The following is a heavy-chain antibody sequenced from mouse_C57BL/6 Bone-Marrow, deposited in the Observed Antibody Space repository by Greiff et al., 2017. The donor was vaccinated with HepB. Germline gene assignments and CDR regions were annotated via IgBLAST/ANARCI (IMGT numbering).Heavy chain of an antibody. V-gene: IGHV1-55*01. Sequence: QVQLQQPGAELVKPGASVKMSCKASGYTFTSYWITWVKQRPGQGLEWIGDIYPGSGSTNYNEKFKSKATLTVDTSSSTAYMQRSSLTSEASAVYYCARSEDYYCSSFYFDYWGQGTTLTVSS. CDR1: GYTFTSYW. CDR3: ARSEDYYCSSFYFDY. CDR2: IYPGSGST. D-gene: IGHD1-1*01. J-gene: IGHJ2*01.